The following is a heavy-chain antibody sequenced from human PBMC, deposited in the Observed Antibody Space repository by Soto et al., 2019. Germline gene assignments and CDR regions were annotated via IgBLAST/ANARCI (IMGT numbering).Heavy chain of an antibody. J-gene: IGHJ3*02. D-gene: IGHD6-19*01. Sequence: QVQLVESGGGVVQPGRSLRLSCAASGFTFSSYGMHWVRQAPGKGLEWVAVIWYDGSNKYYADSVKGRFTISRDNSKNTLYLQMNSRRAEDTAVYYCARDEVRGWSPGGAFDIWGQGTMVTVSS. CDR1: GFTFSSYG. CDR2: IWYDGSNK. CDR3: ARDEVRGWSPGGAFDI. V-gene: IGHV3-33*01.